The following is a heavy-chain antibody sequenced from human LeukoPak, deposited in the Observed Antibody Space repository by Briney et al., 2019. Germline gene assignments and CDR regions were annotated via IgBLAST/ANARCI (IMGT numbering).Heavy chain of an antibody. CDR2: IYYTGTT. CDR1: GGSISNNY. Sequence: PSETLSLTCLVSGGSISNNYWSWIRQPAGKGLEWIGFIYYTGTTSYNPHLKSRVSISVDTSKNQFSLRLTSVTVADTALYYCAKYKPSGSVWVGFDIWGQGTMVTLSS. J-gene: IGHJ3*02. CDR3: AKYKPSGSVWVGFDI. V-gene: IGHV4-59*08. D-gene: IGHD5/OR15-5a*01.